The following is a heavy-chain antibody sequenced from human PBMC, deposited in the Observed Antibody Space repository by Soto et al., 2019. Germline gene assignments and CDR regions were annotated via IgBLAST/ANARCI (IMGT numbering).Heavy chain of an antibody. J-gene: IGHJ5*02. Sequence: SVKVSGKASGGTFSIYAISCVRRSPLQWLEWMGGIIPIFGTANYAQKFQGRVTITADESTSTAYMELSSLRSEDTAVYYCARGYNWNDEDDWFDPWGQGTLVTVSS. V-gene: IGHV1-69*13. CDR1: GGTFSIYA. CDR3: ARGYNWNDEDDWFDP. CDR2: IIPIFGTA. D-gene: IGHD1-1*01.